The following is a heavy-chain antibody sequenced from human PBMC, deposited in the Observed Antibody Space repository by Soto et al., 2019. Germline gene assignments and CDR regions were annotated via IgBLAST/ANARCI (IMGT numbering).Heavy chain of an antibody. V-gene: IGHV3-64D*06. CDR1: GFTFSSYA. D-gene: IGHD3-22*01. Sequence: GGSLRLSCSASGFTFSSYAMHWVRQAPGKGLEYVSAISSNGGSTYYADSVKGRFTISRDNSKNTLYLQMSSLRAEDTAVYYCVRGTYYYDSSCYGFDYWGQVTLVTVSS. J-gene: IGHJ4*02. CDR3: VRGTYYYDSSCYGFDY. CDR2: ISSNGGST.